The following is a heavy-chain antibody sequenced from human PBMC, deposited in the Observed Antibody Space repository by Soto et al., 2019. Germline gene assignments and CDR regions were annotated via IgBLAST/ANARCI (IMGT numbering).Heavy chain of an antibody. Sequence: EVQLVESGGGLVKPGGSLRLSCAASGFTFSRYGMSWVRQAPGKGLEWVSSISMTTSYVYYADSVKGRFSISRDNAKKILYLEMYALRTEDTAVYYWARDPLEGRVGNWFESWGQGTLVNVSS. CDR1: GFTFSRYG. CDR2: ISMTTSYV. J-gene: IGHJ5*01. V-gene: IGHV3-21*01. D-gene: IGHD3-3*01. CDR3: ARDPLEGRVGNWFES.